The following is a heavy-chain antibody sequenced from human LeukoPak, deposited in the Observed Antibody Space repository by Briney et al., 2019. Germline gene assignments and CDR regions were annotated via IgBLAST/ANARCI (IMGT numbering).Heavy chain of an antibody. CDR2: ISGYNGYT. V-gene: IGHV1-18*01. Sequence: ASVKVSCKASGYTXTSYGISWVRQAPGQGLEWMEWISGYNGYTHYAHNLQGRVTMTTDTSTSTAYMELRSLRSDDTAVYYCARDEARYSSGYYPNWFDPWGQGTLVTVSS. CDR1: GYTXTSYG. J-gene: IGHJ5*02. D-gene: IGHD3-22*01. CDR3: ARDEARYSSGYYPNWFDP.